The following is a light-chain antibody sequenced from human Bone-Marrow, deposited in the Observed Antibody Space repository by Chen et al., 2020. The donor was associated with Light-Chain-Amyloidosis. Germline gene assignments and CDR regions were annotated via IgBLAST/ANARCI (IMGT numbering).Light chain of an antibody. J-gene: IGKJ4*01. CDR3: QQRSNWPLT. CDR1: QSVSSY. CDR2: DAS. Sequence: IVLTQSPATLSLSPGERATLSCRASQSVSSYLAWYQQKPDQAHRLLIYDASNRATGIPARFSGSGSGTDFTLTISSLEPEDFAVYYCQQRSNWPLTFGGGTKVEIK. V-gene: IGKV3-11*01.